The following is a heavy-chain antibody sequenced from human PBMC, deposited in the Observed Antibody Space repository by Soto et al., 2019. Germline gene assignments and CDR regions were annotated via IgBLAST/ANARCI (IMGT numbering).Heavy chain of an antibody. Sequence: PSETLSLTCTVSGGSVSSGSYYWSWIRQPPGKGLEWIGYIYYSGSTNYNPSLKSRVTISVDTSKNQFSLKLSSVTAADTAVYYCARGRAGWYYYNSRWFDPWGQGTLFTVSS. CDR1: GGSVSSGSYY. CDR2: IYYSGST. CDR3: ARGRAGWYYYNSRWFDP. J-gene: IGHJ5*02. D-gene: IGHD6-19*01. V-gene: IGHV4-61*01.